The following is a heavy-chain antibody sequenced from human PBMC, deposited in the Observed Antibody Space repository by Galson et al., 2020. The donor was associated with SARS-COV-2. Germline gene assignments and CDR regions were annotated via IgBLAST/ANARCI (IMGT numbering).Heavy chain of an antibody. D-gene: IGHD5-12*01. CDR3: AKDLVVYSGYDPPNCDY. V-gene: IGHV3-30*18. CDR1: GFTFSSYG. CDR2: ISYDGSNK. J-gene: IGHJ4*02. Sequence: GGSLRLSCAASGFTFSSYGMHWVRQAPGKGLEWVAVISYDGSNKYYADSVKGRFTISRDNSKNTLYLQMNSLRAEDTAVYYCAKDLVVYSGYDPPNCDYWGQGTLVTVSS.